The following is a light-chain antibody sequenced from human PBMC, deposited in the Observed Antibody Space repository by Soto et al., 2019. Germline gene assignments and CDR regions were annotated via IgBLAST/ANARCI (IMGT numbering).Light chain of an antibody. J-gene: IGKJ4*01. CDR3: LQESNYPLT. Sequence: IQMTQSPSSLSASVGDRVTITCRASQGVRDDVGWYQQKPGKAPKLLIYSASTLPSGVPSRFSGSGSGTDFTLTISGLQSEDFATYYCLQESNYPLTFGGGTKVEIK. CDR2: SAS. CDR1: QGVRDD. V-gene: IGKV1-6*01.